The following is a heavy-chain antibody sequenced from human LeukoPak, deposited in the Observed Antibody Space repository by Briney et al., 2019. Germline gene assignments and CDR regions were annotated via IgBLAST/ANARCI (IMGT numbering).Heavy chain of an antibody. J-gene: IGHJ4*02. CDR2: IRYTGNEK. D-gene: IGHD5-12*01. CDR3: ARDRTVATIDY. Sequence: PGGSLRLSCAASGFTFNTFGMHWVRQAPGKGLEWVASIRYTGNEKYNGDSLKGRFTISRDNAKNSLYLQMNSLRAEDTAVYYCARDRTVATIDYWGQGTLVTVSS. V-gene: IGHV3-30*02. CDR1: GFTFNTFG.